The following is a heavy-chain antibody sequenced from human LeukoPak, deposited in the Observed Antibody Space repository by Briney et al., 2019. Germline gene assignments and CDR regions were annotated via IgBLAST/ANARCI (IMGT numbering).Heavy chain of an antibody. V-gene: IGHV3-48*01. CDR3: ARGQKSVGRVLAGTTTYNYYYYMDV. CDR2: ITSSSSKTI. Sequence: GGSQRLSCAASGFSFSSYSMNWVRQAPGKGLEWVSYITSSSSKTIYYADSVKGRFTISRDNAKNSLSLQMNSLRAEDTAVYYCARGQKSVGRVLAGTTTYNYYYYMDVWGKGTTVTVSS. CDR1: GFSFSSYS. D-gene: IGHD6-19*01. J-gene: IGHJ6*03.